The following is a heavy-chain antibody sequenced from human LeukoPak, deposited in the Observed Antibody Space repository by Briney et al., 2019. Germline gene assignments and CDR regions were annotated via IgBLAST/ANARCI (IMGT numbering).Heavy chain of an antibody. CDR3: ATYYYGPGSYFKVGEFDY. D-gene: IGHD3-10*01. J-gene: IGHJ4*02. V-gene: IGHV3-11*01. CDR1: GFTFSDYY. Sequence: GGSLRLSCAASGFTFSDYYMSWIRQAPGKGLEWVSYISSSGSTIYYADSVKGRFTISRDNAKNSLYLQMNSLRAEDTAVYYCATYYYGPGSYFKVGEFDYWGQGTLVTVSS. CDR2: ISSSGSTI.